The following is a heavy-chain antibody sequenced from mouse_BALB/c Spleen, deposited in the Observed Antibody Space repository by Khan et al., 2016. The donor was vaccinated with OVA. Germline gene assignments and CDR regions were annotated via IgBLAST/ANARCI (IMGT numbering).Heavy chain of an antibody. CDR1: GYTFTNYG. CDR3: ARIRNYWYFDV. Sequence: QIQLVQSGPELKKPGETVKISCKAFGYTFTNYGMNWVKQAPGKALKWLGWINTYTGDPTYADDFKGRFAFSLETSASTAYLQINNLKNEDTATYYCARIRNYWYFDVWGAGTTVTVSS. V-gene: IGHV9-3-1*01. J-gene: IGHJ1*01. CDR2: INTYTGDP.